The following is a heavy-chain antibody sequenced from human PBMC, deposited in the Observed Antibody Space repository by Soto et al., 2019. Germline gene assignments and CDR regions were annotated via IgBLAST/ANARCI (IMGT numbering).Heavy chain of an antibody. D-gene: IGHD4-17*01. CDR1: GGTFSSYA. Sequence: SVKVSCKASGGTFSSYAISWVRQAPGQGLEWTGGIIPIFGTANYAQKFQGRVTITADESTSTAYMELSSLRSEDTAVYYCASGGSDYGDYVGWFDPWGQGTLVTVSS. J-gene: IGHJ5*02. CDR3: ASGGSDYGDYVGWFDP. V-gene: IGHV1-69*13. CDR2: IIPIFGTA.